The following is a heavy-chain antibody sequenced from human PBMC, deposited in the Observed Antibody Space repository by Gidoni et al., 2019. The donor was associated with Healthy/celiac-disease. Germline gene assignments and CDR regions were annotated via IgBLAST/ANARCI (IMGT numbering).Heavy chain of an antibody. J-gene: IGHJ5*02. CDR1: GFTFSSYA. V-gene: IGHV3-23*01. D-gene: IGHD6-19*01. Sequence: EVQLLESGGGLVQPGGSLRLSCAASGFTFSSYAMSWVRQAPGTGLEWVSAIRGSGGSTYYADSVKGRFTISRDNSKNTLYLQMNSLRAEDTAVYYCAKFRRLADNWFDPWGQGTLVTVSS. CDR3: AKFRRLADNWFDP. CDR2: IRGSGGST.